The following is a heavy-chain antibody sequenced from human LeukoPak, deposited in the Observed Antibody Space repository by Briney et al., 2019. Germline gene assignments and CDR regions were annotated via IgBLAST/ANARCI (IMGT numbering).Heavy chain of an antibody. CDR1: GFTFRSYS. D-gene: IGHD2-21*02. CDR2: ISTGSSAI. CDR3: AKPAYCGGDCYSSPFQH. V-gene: IGHV3-48*02. Sequence: GGSLRLSCAASGFTFRSYSMNWVRQAPGKGLEWVSYISTGSSAIYYADSVKGRFTISRDNAKNSLYLQMNSLRDEDTAVYYCAKPAYCGGDCYSSPFQHWGQGTLVTVSS. J-gene: IGHJ1*01.